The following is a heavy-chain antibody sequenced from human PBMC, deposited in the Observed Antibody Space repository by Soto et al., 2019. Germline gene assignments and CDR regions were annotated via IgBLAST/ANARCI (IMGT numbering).Heavy chain of an antibody. J-gene: IGHJ5*02. V-gene: IGHV4-4*02. D-gene: IGHD2-2*01. CDR1: SGSISSSNW. Sequence: NPSETLSLTCAVSSGSISSSNWWSWVRQPPGKGLEWIGEIYHSGSTNYNPSLKSRVTISVDKSKNQFSLKLSSVTAADTAVYYCARGRVKYCSSTSCHQYNWFDPWGQGTLVTVSS. CDR3: ARGRVKYCSSTSCHQYNWFDP. CDR2: IYHSGST.